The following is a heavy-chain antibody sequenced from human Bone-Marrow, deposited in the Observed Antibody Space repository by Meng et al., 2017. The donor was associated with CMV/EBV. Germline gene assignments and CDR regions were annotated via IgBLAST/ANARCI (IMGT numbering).Heavy chain of an antibody. J-gene: IGHJ6*02. V-gene: IGHV1-18*01. CDR2: ISAYNGNT. Sequence: ASVKVSCKASGYTFTSYGISWVRQAPGQGLEWMGWISAYNGNTNYAQKLQGRVTMTTDTSTSTAYMELRSLRSDDTAVYYCARDSPSSIAARPLYYYYYYGMAVWGQGNTVHVAS. D-gene: IGHD6-6*01. CDR1: GYTFTSYG. CDR3: ARDSPSSIAARPLYYYYYYGMAV.